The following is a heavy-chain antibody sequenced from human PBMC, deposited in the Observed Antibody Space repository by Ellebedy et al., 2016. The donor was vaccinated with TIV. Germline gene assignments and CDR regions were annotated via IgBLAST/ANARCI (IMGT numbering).Heavy chain of an antibody. J-gene: IGHJ6*02. D-gene: IGHD3-22*01. CDR2: IWYDGSNK. CDR1: GFTFSSYG. CDR3: AREITAARYDSSGYNYYYYGMDV. V-gene: IGHV3-33*01. Sequence: GESLKISCAASGFTFSSYGMHWVRQAPGKGLEWVAVIWYDGSNKYYADSVKGRFTISRDNSKNTLYLQMNSLRAEDTAVYYCAREITAARYDSSGYNYYYYGMDVWGQGTTVTVSS.